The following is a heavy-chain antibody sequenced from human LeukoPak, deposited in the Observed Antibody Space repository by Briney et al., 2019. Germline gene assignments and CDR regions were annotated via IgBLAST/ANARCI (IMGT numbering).Heavy chain of an antibody. CDR3: THLGELSLYDY. CDR1: GGTFSSYV. J-gene: IGHJ4*02. CDR2: IIPIFGTA. D-gene: IGHD3-16*02. Sequence: ASVKVSCKASGGTFSSYVISWVRQAPGQGLEWMGGIIPIFGTANYAQKFQGRVTITADESTSTAYMELSSLRSEDTAVYYCTHLGELSLYDYWGQGTLVTVSS. V-gene: IGHV1-69*13.